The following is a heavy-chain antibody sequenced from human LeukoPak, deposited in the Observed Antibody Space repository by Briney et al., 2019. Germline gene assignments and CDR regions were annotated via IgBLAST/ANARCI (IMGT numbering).Heavy chain of an antibody. CDR1: GYTFTGYY. J-gene: IGHJ5*02. CDR2: INPNSGST. D-gene: IGHD3-22*01. V-gene: IGHV1-2*02. CDR3: ARDSEVVITMNWFDP. Sequence: ASVKVSCKASGYTFTGYYMHWVRQAPGQGLEWMGWINPNSGSTNYAQKFQGRVTMNRDTSISTAYMELSRLRSDDTAVYYCARDSEVVITMNWFDPWGQGTLVTVSS.